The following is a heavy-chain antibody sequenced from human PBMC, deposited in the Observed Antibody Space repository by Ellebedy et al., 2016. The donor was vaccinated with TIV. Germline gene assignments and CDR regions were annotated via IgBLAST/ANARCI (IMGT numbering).Heavy chain of an antibody. J-gene: IGHJ3*01. Sequence: SETLSLTCAVSGGSISTCNWPLWVRHPRGKGLAWTVDIYHSGITTYNPPLKSRVTISVDKSKNRFSLKLSSVTAAETAMYYCAKWCYGENCRRAFEVWGQGTMVTVSS. V-gene: IGHV4-4*02. CDR3: AKWCYGENCRRAFEV. CDR2: IYHSGIT. CDR1: GGSISTCNW. D-gene: IGHD2-15*01.